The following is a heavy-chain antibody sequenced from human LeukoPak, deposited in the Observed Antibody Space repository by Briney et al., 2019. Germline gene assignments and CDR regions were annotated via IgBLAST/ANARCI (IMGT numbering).Heavy chain of an antibody. CDR2: IYSDGGT. V-gene: IGHV3-66*02. CDR3: ARAYGDYVRYFDL. J-gene: IGHJ2*01. CDR1: GFTVSSNN. D-gene: IGHD4-17*01. Sequence: GGSLRLSCAASGFTVSSNNMSWVRQAPGKGLEWVSVIYSDGGTYLADSVKGRFTISRDNSKNTLYLQMNSLRAEDTAAYYCARAYGDYVRYFDLWGRGTLVTVSS.